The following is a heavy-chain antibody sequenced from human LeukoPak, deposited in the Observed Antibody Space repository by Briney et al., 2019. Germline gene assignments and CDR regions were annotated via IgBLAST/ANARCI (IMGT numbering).Heavy chain of an antibody. CDR1: GFTFASFW. J-gene: IGHJ4*02. Sequence: GGSLRLSCTASGFTFASFWMHWVRQAPGKGLEWVANLNQDGSDIKYADPVKGRFTISRDNAKDSLYLQMNSLRAEDTAVYYCAREKKSSTSMDYWGQGTLVTVST. D-gene: IGHD2-2*01. CDR3: AREKKSSTSMDY. CDR2: LNQDGSDI. V-gene: IGHV3-7*01.